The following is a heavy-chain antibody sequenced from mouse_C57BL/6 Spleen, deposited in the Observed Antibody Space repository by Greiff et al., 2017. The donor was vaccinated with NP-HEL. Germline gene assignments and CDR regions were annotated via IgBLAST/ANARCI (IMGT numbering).Heavy chain of an antibody. Sequence: EVQLQQSGPVLVKPGASVKMSCKASGYTFTDYYMNWVKQSHGKSLEWIGVINPYNGGTSYNQKFKGKATLTVDKSSSTAYMELNILPSEASAVYSCAGGGYDYAMDYWGQGTSVTVSS. V-gene: IGHV1-19*01. J-gene: IGHJ4*01. CDR1: GYTFTDYY. CDR2: INPYNGGT. CDR3: AGGGYDYAMDY. D-gene: IGHD3-1*01.